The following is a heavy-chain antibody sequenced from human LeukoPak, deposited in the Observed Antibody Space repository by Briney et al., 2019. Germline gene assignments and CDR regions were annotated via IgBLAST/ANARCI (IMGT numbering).Heavy chain of an antibody. CDR2: ISGTTT. CDR1: GFTFSSHA. Sequence: QSGGSLRLSCAASGFTFSSHAMSWVRQAPGKGLEWVSGISGTTTYYADSVKGRFTISRDNSKNTLYLLMNSLRAEDTAVYYCAKTIVPAAPIYYYYMDVWGNGTTLTVS. J-gene: IGHJ6*03. V-gene: IGHV3-23*01. D-gene: IGHD2-2*01. CDR3: AKTIVPAAPIYYYYMDV.